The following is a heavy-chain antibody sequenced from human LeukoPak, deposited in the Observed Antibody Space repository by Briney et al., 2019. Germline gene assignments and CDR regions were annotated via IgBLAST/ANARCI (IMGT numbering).Heavy chain of an antibody. CDR1: GYTFTGYY. D-gene: IGHD7-27*01. V-gene: IGHV1-2*02. J-gene: IGHJ4*02. CDR2: INPNSGGT. CDR3: ALAGDFDY. Sequence: ASVKVSCKASGYTFTGYYMHWVRQAPGQGLEWMGWINPNSGGTNYAQKFQGRVTMTRDTSKTQFSLRLSSVTAADTAVYYCALAGDFDYWGRGTPVTVSS.